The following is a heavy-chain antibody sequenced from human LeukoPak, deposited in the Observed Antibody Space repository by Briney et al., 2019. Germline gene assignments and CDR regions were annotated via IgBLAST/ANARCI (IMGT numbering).Heavy chain of an antibody. CDR2: INPSGGST. D-gene: IGHD5-12*01. CDR1: GYTFTSDY. V-gene: IGHV1-46*01. Sequence: ASVKVSCKASGYTFTSDYMHWVRQAPGQGLEWMGIINPSGGSTSYAQKFQGRVTMTRDMSTSTVYMELSSLRSEDTAVYYCAREGYANESDYWGQGTLVTVSS. CDR3: AREGYANESDY. J-gene: IGHJ4*02.